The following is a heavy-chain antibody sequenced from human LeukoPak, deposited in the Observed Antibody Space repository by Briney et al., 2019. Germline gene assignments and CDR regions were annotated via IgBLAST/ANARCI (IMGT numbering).Heavy chain of an antibody. CDR1: GFTFSNYG. CDR2: ISNDGSNK. D-gene: IGHD1-26*01. V-gene: IGHV3-30*03. Sequence: GGSLRLSCAASGFTFSNYGLHWVRQAPGKGLEWVALISNDGSNKYYAGSVKGRFTISRDNSKNTLYLQMNSLRAEDTAVYYCAESGGGSYYMDVWGKGTTVTVSS. CDR3: AESGGGSYYMDV. J-gene: IGHJ6*03.